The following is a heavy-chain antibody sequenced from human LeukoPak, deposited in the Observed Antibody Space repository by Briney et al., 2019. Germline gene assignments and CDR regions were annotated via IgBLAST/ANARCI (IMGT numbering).Heavy chain of an antibody. CDR2: ISVYNGNT. D-gene: IGHD1-26*01. J-gene: IGHJ6*02. CDR3: ARDRYEWKLAGSGMEV. Sequence: GASVKVSCKASGYTFTSYGITWVRQAPGQGLEWMGWISVYNGNTNYAQKLQGRVTMTTDTSTNTAYMELRSLRSDDTAVYYCARDRYEWKLAGSGMEVWGQGTTVTVSS. V-gene: IGHV1-18*01. CDR1: GYTFTSYG.